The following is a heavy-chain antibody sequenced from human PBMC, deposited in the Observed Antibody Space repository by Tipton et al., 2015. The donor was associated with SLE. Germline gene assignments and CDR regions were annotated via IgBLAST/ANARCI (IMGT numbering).Heavy chain of an antibody. V-gene: IGHV4-59*01. CDR1: GGSMTSFY. J-gene: IGHJ6*03. Sequence: TLSLTCTVSGGSMTSFYWRWFRQPPGKGLEDIGYIYYSGSTNYDPSLKSRVTISIDTSKNQFSLRLSSVTAADTAVYYCARGGWYMDVWGKGTTVTVSS. CDR3: ARGGWYMDV. D-gene: IGHD2-15*01. CDR2: IYYSGST.